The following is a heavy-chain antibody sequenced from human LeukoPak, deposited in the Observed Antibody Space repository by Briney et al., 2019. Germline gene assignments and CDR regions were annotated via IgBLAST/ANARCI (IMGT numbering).Heavy chain of an antibody. CDR3: AKDPCSSTSCYVDY. Sequence: PGGSLRLSCAASGFTFDDYAMHWVRQAPGKGLEWVSGISWNSGSIGCADSVKGRFTISRDNAKNSLYLQMNSLRAEDTALYYCAKDPCSSTSCYVDYWGQGTLVTVSS. J-gene: IGHJ4*02. D-gene: IGHD2-2*01. V-gene: IGHV3-9*01. CDR2: ISWNSGSI. CDR1: GFTFDDYA.